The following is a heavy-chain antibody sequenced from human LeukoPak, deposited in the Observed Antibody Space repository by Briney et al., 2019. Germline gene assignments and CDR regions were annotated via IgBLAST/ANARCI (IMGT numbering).Heavy chain of an antibody. CDR2: LIGSGLTT. CDR1: GFTFSSYA. V-gene: IGHV3-23*01. CDR3: AKDLGPGPD. Sequence: GGSLRLSCAASGFTFSSYAMSWVRQAPGKGLEWVSALIGSGLTTYYADSVKGRFTISRDNSKNTLYLQRNSLRAEDTAVYYCAKDLGPGPDWGQGTLVTVSS. J-gene: IGHJ4*02.